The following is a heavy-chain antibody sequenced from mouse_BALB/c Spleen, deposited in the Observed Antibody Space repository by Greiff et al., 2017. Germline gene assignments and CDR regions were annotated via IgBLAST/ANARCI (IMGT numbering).Heavy chain of an antibody. CDR2: INPGSGGT. Sequence: VQLQQSGAELVRPGTSVKVSCKASGYAFTNYLIEWVKQRPGQGLEWIGVINPGSGGTNYNEKFKGKATLTADKSSSTAYMQLSSLTSDDSAVYFCGREESDYWGQGTTLTVSS. V-gene: IGHV1-54*03. CDR1: GYAFTNYL. CDR3: GREESDY. J-gene: IGHJ2*01.